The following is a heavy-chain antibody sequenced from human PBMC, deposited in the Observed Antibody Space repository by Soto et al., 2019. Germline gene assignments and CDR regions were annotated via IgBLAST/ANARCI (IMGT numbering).Heavy chain of an antibody. CDR2: ITSGGST. V-gene: IGHV3-23*01. Sequence: GXSLRLSCAASRFTFSNYAIDWVIQAPGKGLEWVSAITSGGSTYYADSVKGRFTISRDNSRNMLYLQMHSLRAEDTALYYCAKDQVDYDFWSGYSHLDYWGRGTLVTVSS. J-gene: IGHJ4*02. CDR1: RFTFSNYA. D-gene: IGHD3-3*01. CDR3: AKDQVDYDFWSGYSHLDY.